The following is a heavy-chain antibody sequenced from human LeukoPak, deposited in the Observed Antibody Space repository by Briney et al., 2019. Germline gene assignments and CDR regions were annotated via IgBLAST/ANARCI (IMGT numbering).Heavy chain of an antibody. D-gene: IGHD4-11*01. CDR1: GFSLSTSGVG. CDR2: IYWNDDK. Sequence: ESGPTLVKPTQTLTLTYTLSGFSLSTSGVGVGWLRQPPGKALKWHTLIYWNDDKGYSPSLKSGLTITKDTSKNQVVLTMTNMDPVDTATSLFFAKSHYHSCAVGVWGQGITVAVSS. J-gene: IGHJ6*02. CDR3: FAKSHYHSCAVGV. V-gene: IGHV2-5*01.